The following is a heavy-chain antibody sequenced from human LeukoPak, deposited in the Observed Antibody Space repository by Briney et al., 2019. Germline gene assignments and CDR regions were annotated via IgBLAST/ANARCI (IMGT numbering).Heavy chain of an antibody. D-gene: IGHD6-25*01. CDR2: ISGYNGNT. CDR3: ARDKAAGPYYFDH. Sequence: ISGYNGNTNYAQKLQGRVTVTTDTSTSTAYMEVRSLRSDDTAVYYCARDKAAGPYYFDHWGQGTLVTVSS. J-gene: IGHJ4*02. V-gene: IGHV1-18*01.